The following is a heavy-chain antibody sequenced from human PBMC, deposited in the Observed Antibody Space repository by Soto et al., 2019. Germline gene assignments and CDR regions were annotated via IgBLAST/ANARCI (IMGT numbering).Heavy chain of an antibody. CDR3: ASLRARRTPRGSTYYFDY. D-gene: IGHD3-3*01. CDR1: GGSISSGDYY. J-gene: IGHJ4*02. Sequence: SETLSLTCTVSGGSISSGDYYLSWIRQPPGKGLEWIGYIYYSGSTYYNPSLKSRVTISVDTSKNQFSLKLSSVTAADTAVYYCASLRARRTPRGSTYYFDYWGQGTLVTVSS. CDR2: IYYSGST. V-gene: IGHV4-30-4*01.